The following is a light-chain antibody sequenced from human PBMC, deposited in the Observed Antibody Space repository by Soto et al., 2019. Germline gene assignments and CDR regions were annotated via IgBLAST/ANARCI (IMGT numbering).Light chain of an antibody. CDR1: QSISSW. V-gene: IGKV1-5*03. CDR2: KAS. CDR3: QKYNSLYT. J-gene: IGKJ2*01. Sequence: DIQMTQSTSTLSASVGDRVTITCRASQSISSWLAWYQQKPGKAPKLLIYKASSLESGVPSRFSGSGSGTEFALTISSLQPDDFATYYCQKYNSLYTFGQGTKLEIK.